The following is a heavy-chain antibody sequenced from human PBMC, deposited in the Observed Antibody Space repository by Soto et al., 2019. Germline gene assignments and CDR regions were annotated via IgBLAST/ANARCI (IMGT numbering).Heavy chain of an antibody. V-gene: IGHV3-30-3*01. CDR3: ARGPYSSSWYVTFDYYGMDV. J-gene: IGHJ6*02. Sequence: QVQLVESGGGVVQPGRSLRLSCAASGFTFSSYAMHWVRQAPGKGLEWGAVISYDGSNKYYADSVKGRFTISRDNSNNTLYLQMHSLRAGDTALYYCARGPYSSSWYVTFDYYGMDVWGQGTMVTVSS. CDR1: GFTFSSYA. CDR2: ISYDGSNK. D-gene: IGHD6-13*01.